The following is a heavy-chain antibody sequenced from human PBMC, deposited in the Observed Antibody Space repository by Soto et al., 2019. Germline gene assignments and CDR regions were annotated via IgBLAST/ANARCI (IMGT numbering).Heavy chain of an antibody. CDR2: IYWDDDR. V-gene: IGHV2-5*02. CDR3: VHSFYDLSGPFLFDY. D-gene: IGHD3-22*01. J-gene: IGHJ4*02. Sequence: QITLKESGPTLVKPTQTLTLTCTFSGFSLTTTGVGVGWIRQPPGKALEWLALIYWDDDRRQSPSLKSRLTITRDTSKNQVVLPLTNMDPVDTAQYYCVHSFYDLSGPFLFDYCGQGTLVTVSS. CDR1: GFSLTTTGVG.